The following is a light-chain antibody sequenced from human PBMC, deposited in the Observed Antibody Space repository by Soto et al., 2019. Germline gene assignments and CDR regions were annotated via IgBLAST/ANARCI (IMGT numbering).Light chain of an antibody. CDR2: KAS. J-gene: IGKJ4*01. CDR1: QSISTL. V-gene: IGKV1-5*03. CDR3: LQYNSYPFT. Sequence: DIQMTQSPATLSASVGDRVTVPCRASQSISTLLAWYQQKPGKAPKLLIDKASNLESGVPSRFSGSGSGAEFTLTISSLQPDDFATYSCLQYNSYPFTFGGGTKVDIK.